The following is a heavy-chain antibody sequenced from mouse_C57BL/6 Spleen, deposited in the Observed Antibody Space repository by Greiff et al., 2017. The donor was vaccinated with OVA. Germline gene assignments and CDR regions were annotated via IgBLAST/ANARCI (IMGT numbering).Heavy chain of an antibody. Sequence: QVQLKESGPGLVAPSQRLSITCTVSGFSLTSYGVHWVRQPPGKGLEWLVVIWSDGTTTYNSALKSKLSISKDNSKSQVFLKMNSLQTDDTAMYYCARHATDYDWGFAYWGQGTLVTVSA. CDR3: ARHATDYDWGFAY. V-gene: IGHV2-6-1*01. J-gene: IGHJ3*01. D-gene: IGHD2-4*01. CDR2: IWSDGTT. CDR1: GFSLTSYG.